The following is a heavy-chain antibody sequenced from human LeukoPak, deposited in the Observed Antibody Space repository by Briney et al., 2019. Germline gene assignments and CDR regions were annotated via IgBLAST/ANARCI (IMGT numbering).Heavy chain of an antibody. V-gene: IGHV3-33*01. CDR2: IWYDGSNK. CDR1: GFTFSSYG. J-gene: IGHJ3*02. D-gene: IGHD5-18*01. CDR3: ARDPRAARGYSYGKEDAFDI. Sequence: GGSLRLSCAASGFTFSSYGMPWVRQAPGKRLEWVAVIWYDGSNKYYADSVKGRFTISRDNSKNTLYLQMNSLRAEDTAVYYCARDPRAARGYSYGKEDAFDIWGQGTMVTVSS.